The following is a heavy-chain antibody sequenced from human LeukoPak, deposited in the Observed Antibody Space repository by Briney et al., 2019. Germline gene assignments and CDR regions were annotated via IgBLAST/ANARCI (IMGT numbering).Heavy chain of an antibody. Sequence: SQTLSLTCTVSGGSISSGGYYWSWIRQHPGKGLEWIGYIYYSGSTYYNPSLKSRVTISVDTSKNPFSLKLSSVTAADTAVYYCARGHRRGPSPDDAFDIWGQGTMVTVSS. V-gene: IGHV4-31*03. D-gene: IGHD2-15*01. CDR1: GGSISSGGYY. J-gene: IGHJ3*02. CDR2: IYYSGST. CDR3: ARGHRRGPSPDDAFDI.